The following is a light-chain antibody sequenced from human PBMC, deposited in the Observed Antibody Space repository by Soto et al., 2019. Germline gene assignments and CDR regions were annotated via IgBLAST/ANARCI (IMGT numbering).Light chain of an antibody. CDR2: AAS. CDR1: QGVSSY. V-gene: IGKV1D-8*01. CDR3: QQYYSFPPT. J-gene: IGKJ1*01. Sequence: VIWMTQSPSLLSASTGDRVTISCRVSQGVSSYLAWYQQKPGKATELLICAASTLQSGVPSRFSGSGSGSDFTLSISRLQSEDFATYYCQQYYSFPPTFGQGTKVEIK.